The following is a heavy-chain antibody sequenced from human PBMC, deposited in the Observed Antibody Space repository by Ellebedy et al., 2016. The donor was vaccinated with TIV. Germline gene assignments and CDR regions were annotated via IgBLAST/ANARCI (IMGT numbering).Heavy chain of an antibody. CDR2: ITSAGDT. D-gene: IGHD5-24*01. V-gene: IGHV3-13*01. Sequence: GESLKISCVASGFTFSSHDMHWVRQPTGKGLEWVSVITSAGDTYYLGSVKGRFIITRDSAKNSLYLQMNSLSAEDTSVYYCARATSGFDYWGQGALATVSS. J-gene: IGHJ4*02. CDR3: ARATSGFDY. CDR1: GFTFSSHD.